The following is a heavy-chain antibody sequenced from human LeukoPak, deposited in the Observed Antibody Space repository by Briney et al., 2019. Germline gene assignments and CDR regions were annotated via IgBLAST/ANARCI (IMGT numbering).Heavy chain of an antibody. CDR2: IRSKANNYAT. CDR3: TTEYYYDSSGYYFDY. J-gene: IGHJ4*02. CDR1: GFTFSGSA. D-gene: IGHD3-22*01. Sequence: GGSLRLSCAASGFTFSGSAMHWVRQASGKGLEWVGRIRSKANNYATSYAASVKGRFTISRDDSKNTAYLQMNSLKTEDTAVYYCTTEYYYDSSGYYFDYWGQGTLVTVSS. V-gene: IGHV3-73*01.